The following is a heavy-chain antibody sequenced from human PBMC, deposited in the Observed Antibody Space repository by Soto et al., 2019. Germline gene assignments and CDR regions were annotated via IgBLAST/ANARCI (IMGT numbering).Heavy chain of an antibody. J-gene: IGHJ3*02. Sequence: EVQLVESGGGVVQPGGSLRLSCAASGFTFSTYWMSWVRHAPGKGPEFVANIKEEGGVKNYVDSVRGRFTISRDNAKNSVYLQMNSLRSEDTAVYYCARDPGSSAFDIWGQGAVVTVSS. D-gene: IGHD2-2*01. V-gene: IGHV3-7*04. CDR3: ARDPGSSAFDI. CDR2: IKEEGGVK. CDR1: GFTFSTYW.